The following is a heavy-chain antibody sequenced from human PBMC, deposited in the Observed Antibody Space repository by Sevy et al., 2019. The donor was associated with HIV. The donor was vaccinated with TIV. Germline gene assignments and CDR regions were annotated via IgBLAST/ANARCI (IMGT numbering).Heavy chain of an antibody. CDR1: GFTFSTYA. J-gene: IGHJ3*02. CDR2: ISGSGGST. D-gene: IGHD3-22*01. CDR3: AKDYYDSSGYYPMDAFDI. V-gene: IGHV3-23*01. Sequence: GGSLRLSCAASGFTFSTYAMSWVRHAPGKGLEWVSGISGSGGSTYYADSVKGRFTISRDNSKNTLYLQMNSLIAEDTAVYYCAKDYYDSSGYYPMDAFDIWGQGTMVTVSS.